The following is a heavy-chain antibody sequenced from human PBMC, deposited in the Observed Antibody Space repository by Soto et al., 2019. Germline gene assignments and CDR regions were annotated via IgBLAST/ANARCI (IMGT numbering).Heavy chain of an antibody. D-gene: IGHD6-6*01. J-gene: IGHJ4*02. CDR2: ISDSGGST. CDR1: GFTFSRHA. V-gene: IGHV3-23*01. Sequence: PGGSLRLSCAASGFTFSRHAMSWVRQAPGKGLEWVSAISDSGGSTYYADSVKGRFTVSRDNSKNTLSLQMNSLRAEDTAVYYCAKRVEYSSSTHYFDSWGQGTLVTVSS. CDR3: AKRVEYSSSTHYFDS.